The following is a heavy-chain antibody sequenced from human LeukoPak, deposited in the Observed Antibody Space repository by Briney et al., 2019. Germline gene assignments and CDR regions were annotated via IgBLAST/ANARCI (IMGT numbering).Heavy chain of an antibody. CDR1: GFTFSDYY. Sequence: GGPLRLSCAASGFTFSDYYMSWIRQAPGKGLEWVSYISSSGSTIYYADSVKGRFTISRDNAKNSLYLQMNSLRDEDTGVYYCAREKDPWGGPADWGQGTLVAVSS. CDR3: AREKDPWGGPAD. V-gene: IGHV3-11*04. J-gene: IGHJ4*02. CDR2: ISSSGSTI. D-gene: IGHD3-16*01.